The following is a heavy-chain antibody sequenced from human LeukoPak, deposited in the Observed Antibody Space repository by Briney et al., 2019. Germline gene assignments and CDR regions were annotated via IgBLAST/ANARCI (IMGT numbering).Heavy chain of an antibody. Sequence: PGGSLRLSCAASGFTFSSYWMSWVRQAPGKGLEWVANIKQDGSERYYVDSVEGRFTISRDNAKNSLYLQMNSLRVEDTAVYYCARHLSGVTGYTYGRGIDYWGQGTLVTVSS. J-gene: IGHJ4*02. CDR2: IKQDGSER. CDR3: ARHLSGVTGYTYGRGIDY. V-gene: IGHV3-7*01. D-gene: IGHD5-18*01. CDR1: GFTFSSYW.